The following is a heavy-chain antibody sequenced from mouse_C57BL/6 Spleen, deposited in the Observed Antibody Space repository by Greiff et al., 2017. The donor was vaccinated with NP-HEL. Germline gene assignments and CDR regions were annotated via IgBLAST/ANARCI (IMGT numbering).Heavy chain of an antibody. Sequence: QVQLQQPGAELVKPGASVKLSCKASGYTFTSYWMQWVKQRPGQGLEWIGEIDPSASYTNYNQKFKGKATLTVDTSSSTAYMQLSSLTSEDSAVYYCARSTAQATYAMDYWGQGTSVTVSS. D-gene: IGHD3-2*02. CDR1: GYTFTSYW. V-gene: IGHV1-50*01. J-gene: IGHJ4*01. CDR2: IDPSASYT. CDR3: ARSTAQATYAMDY.